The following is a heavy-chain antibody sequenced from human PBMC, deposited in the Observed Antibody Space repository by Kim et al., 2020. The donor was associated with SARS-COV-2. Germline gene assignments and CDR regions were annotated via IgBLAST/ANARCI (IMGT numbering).Heavy chain of an antibody. CDR2: NP. J-gene: IGHJ4*02. V-gene: IGHV7-4-1*02. CDR3: ARTSVITPFDY. Sequence: NPTAAQGFTGRFVFSLDTSVSTAYLQISSLKAEDTAVYYCARTSVITPFDYWGQGTLVTVSS. D-gene: IGHD3-10*01.